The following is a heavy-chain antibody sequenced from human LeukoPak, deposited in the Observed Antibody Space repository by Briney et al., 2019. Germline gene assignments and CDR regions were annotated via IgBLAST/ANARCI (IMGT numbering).Heavy chain of an antibody. CDR1: GGSISSSSYY. V-gene: IGHV4-39*07. J-gene: IGHJ6*03. D-gene: IGHD3-16*01. Sequence: SETLSLTCTVSGGSISSSSYYWGWIRQPPGKGLEWIGSIYYSGSTYYNPSLKSRVTISVDTSKNQFSLRLFSVTAADTAVYYCATGLYEGYYYYYMDVWGKGTTVTVSS. CDR3: ATGLYEGYYYYYMDV. CDR2: IYYSGST.